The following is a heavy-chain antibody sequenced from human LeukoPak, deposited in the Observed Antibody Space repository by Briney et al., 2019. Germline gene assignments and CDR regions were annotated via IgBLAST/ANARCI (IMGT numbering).Heavy chain of an antibody. J-gene: IGHJ3*02. V-gene: IGHV3-66*04. CDR2: FYVGGST. CDR3: ARPYYDSSGYYYWGNAFDI. CDR1: GFTVSSHY. D-gene: IGHD3-22*01. Sequence: PGGSLRLSCAASGFTVSSHYMSWVRQAPGKGLEWVSVFYVGGSTYYADSVKGRFTISRDHSKNTLYLQMNSLRAEDTAVYYCARPYYDSSGYYYWGNAFDIWGQGTMVTVSS.